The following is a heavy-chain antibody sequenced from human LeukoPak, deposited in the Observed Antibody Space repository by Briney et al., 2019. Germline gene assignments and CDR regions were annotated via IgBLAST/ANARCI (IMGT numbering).Heavy chain of an antibody. V-gene: IGHV3-53*01. D-gene: IGHD3-22*01. CDR3: AREGNYYDTEFDP. J-gene: IGHJ5*02. CDR1: GFTVSSNY. CDR2: IYSGGST. Sequence: GGSLRLSCAASGFTVSSNYMSWVRQAPGKGLEWVSVIYSGGSTYYADSVKGRFTISRDNAKSSLYLQMNSLRADDTALYYCAREGNYYDTEFDPWGQGTLVTVSS.